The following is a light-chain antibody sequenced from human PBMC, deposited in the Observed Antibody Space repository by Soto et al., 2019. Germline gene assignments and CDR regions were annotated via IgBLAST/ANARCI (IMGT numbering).Light chain of an antibody. CDR1: SSNIGAGYD. Sequence: QSVLTQPPSVSGAPGQRVIISCTGSSSNIGAGYDVNWYQHLPGKAPKLLIYGHTNRPAGVPDRFSGSKSGTSASLAIAGLQAEDEADYYCHSYDSTLSGSVFGGGTKVTVL. J-gene: IGLJ2*01. V-gene: IGLV1-40*01. CDR2: GHT. CDR3: HSYDSTLSGSV.